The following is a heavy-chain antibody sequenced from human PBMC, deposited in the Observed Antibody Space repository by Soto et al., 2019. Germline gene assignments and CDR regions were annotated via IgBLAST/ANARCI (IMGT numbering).Heavy chain of an antibody. CDR2: IFYSGST. V-gene: IGHV4-61*08. Sequence: QVRLQESGPGLVKPSETLSLTCTVSGDSVSSAGYYWSWIRQPPGKGLEWIGYIFYSGSTNDNPTLNSRLNISLAPSKNQFSLKVSSVTAADTAVYSCARGKDYRQVGWWGQGTLVTVSS. D-gene: IGHD2-15*01. CDR3: ARGKDYRQVGW. J-gene: IGHJ4*02. CDR1: GDSVSSAGYY.